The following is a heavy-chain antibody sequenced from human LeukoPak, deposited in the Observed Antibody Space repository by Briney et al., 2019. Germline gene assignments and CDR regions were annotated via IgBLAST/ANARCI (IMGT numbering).Heavy chain of an antibody. CDR1: GGSISSSSYY. CDR3: ARQNYGDYVVPFDP. Sequence: SETLSLTCTVSGGSISSSSYYWGWLRQPPGKGLEWIGSIYYSGSTYYNPSLKSRVTIPVDTSKNQFSLKLSSVTAADTAVYYCARQNYGDYVVPFDPWGQGTLVTVSS. J-gene: IGHJ5*02. V-gene: IGHV4-39*01. CDR2: IYYSGST. D-gene: IGHD4-17*01.